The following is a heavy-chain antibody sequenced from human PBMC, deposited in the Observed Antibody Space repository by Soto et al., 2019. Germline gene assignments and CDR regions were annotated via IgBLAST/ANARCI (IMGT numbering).Heavy chain of an antibody. D-gene: IGHD1-1*01. CDR2: ISWNSGSI. J-gene: IGHJ4*02. V-gene: IGHV3-9*01. CDR1: GFTFDDYA. CDR3: GRRATTSYYFDY. Sequence: EVQLVESGGGLVQPGRSLRLSCAASGFTFDDYAMHWVRQAPGKGLEWVSGISWNSGSIGYADSVKGRFTISRDNAKNALDLQMNSLRAEDTALYYCGRRATTSYYFDYWGQGTLVTVSS.